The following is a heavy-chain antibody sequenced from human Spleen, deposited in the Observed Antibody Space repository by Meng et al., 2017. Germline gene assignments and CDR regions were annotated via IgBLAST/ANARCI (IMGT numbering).Heavy chain of an antibody. CDR3: ARGPTTMAHDFDY. D-gene: IGHD4-11*01. CDR1: GGSFSDYY. CDR2: INHSGST. J-gene: IGHJ4*02. V-gene: IGHV4-34*01. Sequence: SETLSLTCVVSGGSFSDYYWSWIRHPPGKGLEWIGEINHSGSTHYNPSLESRATISVDTSQNNLSLKLSSVTAADSAVYYCARGPTTMAHDFDYWGQGTLVTVSS.